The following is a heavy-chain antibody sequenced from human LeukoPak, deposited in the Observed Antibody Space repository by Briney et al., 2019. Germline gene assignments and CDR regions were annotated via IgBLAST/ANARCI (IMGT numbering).Heavy chain of an antibody. CDR1: EFTFSSDG. Sequence: PGGSLRLSCAAAEFTFSSDGMHRVRQAPGKGLEWVAVIWYDGSNKYYADSVKGRVTISRDNSKNTLYLQMNSLRAEDTAVYYCARGVGGSVWGQANGGFDIWGQGTMVAV. CDR2: IWYDGSNK. CDR3: ARGVGGSVWGQANGGFDI. D-gene: IGHD1-26*01. V-gene: IGHV3-33*01. J-gene: IGHJ3*02.